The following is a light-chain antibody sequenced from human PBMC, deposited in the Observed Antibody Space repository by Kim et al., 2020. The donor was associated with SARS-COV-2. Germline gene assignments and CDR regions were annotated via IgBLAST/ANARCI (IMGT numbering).Light chain of an antibody. CDR1: SSNIGTGYG. Sequence: QSVLTQPPSVSGAPGQRVTISCTGSSSNIGTGYGVHWYQQFPGTAPKLVIFANTNRPSGVPDRISGSKSGTSASLAITGLQTEDEADYYCQSYDSSLRGVVFGGGTQLTVL. CDR3: QSYDSSLRGVV. CDR2: ANT. V-gene: IGLV1-40*01. J-gene: IGLJ3*02.